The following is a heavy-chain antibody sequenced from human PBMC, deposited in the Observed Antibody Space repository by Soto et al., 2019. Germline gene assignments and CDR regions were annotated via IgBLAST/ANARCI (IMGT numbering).Heavy chain of an antibody. CDR3: TTAPRSGSYSLYYYGMDV. J-gene: IGHJ6*02. Sequence: PWGSLRLCCSASGFTFSNAWMSWFRQAPGKGLEWVGRIKSKTDGGTTDYAAPVKGRFTISRDDSKNTLYLQMNSLKTEDTAVYYCTTAPRSGSYSLYYYGMDVWGQGTTVTVSS. D-gene: IGHD1-26*01. CDR1: GFTFSNAW. V-gene: IGHV3-15*01. CDR2: IKSKTDGGTT.